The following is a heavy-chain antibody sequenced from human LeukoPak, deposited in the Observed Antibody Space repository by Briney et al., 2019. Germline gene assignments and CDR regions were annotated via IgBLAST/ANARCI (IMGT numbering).Heavy chain of an antibody. Sequence: SVKVSCKASGGTFSSYAISWVRQAPGQGLEWLGGIIPIFGTANYAQKFQGRVTITTDESTSTAYMELSSLRSEDTAVYYCARVLGGKSGRSFDYWGQGTLVTVSS. CDR3: ARVLGGKSGRSFDY. V-gene: IGHV1-69*05. CDR2: IIPIFGTA. J-gene: IGHJ4*02. D-gene: IGHD4-23*01. CDR1: GGTFSSYA.